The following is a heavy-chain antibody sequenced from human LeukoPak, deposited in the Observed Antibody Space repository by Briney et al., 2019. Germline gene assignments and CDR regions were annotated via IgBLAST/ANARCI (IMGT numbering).Heavy chain of an antibody. CDR1: GFIFGNYA. V-gene: IGHV3-30-3*01. CDR3: SRSGYCTNGVCYINYYGMDV. Sequence: GGSLRLSCAASGFIFGNYAMHWVRQAPGKGLEWVAAISYHGRNIYYADSVKGRFTISRDNSKNTLYLQMNSLRAEDTAVYYCSRSGYCTNGVCYINYYGMDVWGQGTTVTVSS. J-gene: IGHJ6*02. CDR2: ISYHGRNI. D-gene: IGHD2-8*01.